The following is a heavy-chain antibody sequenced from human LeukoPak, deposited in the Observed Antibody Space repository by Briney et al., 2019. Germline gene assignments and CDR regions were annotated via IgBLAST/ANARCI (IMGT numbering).Heavy chain of an antibody. Sequence: ASVKLSCKASGYTFTGYYMHWVRQAPGQGLEWMGWINPNSGGTNYAQKFQGRVAMTRDTSISTAYMELSRLRSDDTAVYYCARDPPPRYCSSTSCRYYYGMDVWGQGTTVTVSS. CDR1: GYTFTGYY. D-gene: IGHD2-2*01. V-gene: IGHV1-2*02. J-gene: IGHJ6*02. CDR3: ARDPPPRYCSSTSCRYYYGMDV. CDR2: INPNSGGT.